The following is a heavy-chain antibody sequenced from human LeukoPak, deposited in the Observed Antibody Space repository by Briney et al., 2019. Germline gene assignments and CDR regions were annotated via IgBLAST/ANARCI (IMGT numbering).Heavy chain of an antibody. J-gene: IGHJ6*03. D-gene: IGHD3-3*01. V-gene: IGHV4-34*01. CDR1: GGSFSGYY. Sequence: SETLSLTCAVYGGSFSGYYWSWIRQSPGEGLEWIGEINDRGNTNSNPSLKSRVTISVDPSKNQVSLKLSSVTAADTAVFYCARGRAEIFGVIIPGRYNYCYMDVWGKGTTVTVSS. CDR2: INDRGNT. CDR3: ARGRAEIFGVIIPGRYNYCYMDV.